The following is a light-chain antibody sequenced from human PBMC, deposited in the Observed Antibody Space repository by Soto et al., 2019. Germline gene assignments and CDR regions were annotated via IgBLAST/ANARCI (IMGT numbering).Light chain of an antibody. CDR2: DVS. CDR1: SSDVGGYNS. CDR3: SSYTSSSTPDV. Sequence: QSALTQPASVSGSPGQSITISCTGTSSDVGGYNSVSWYQQHPGKAPKLMIYDVSNRPSGVSNRFSGSKSGNTASLTISGLQAEDEADYYCSSYTSSSTPDVFGTGTKLTVL. J-gene: IGLJ1*01. V-gene: IGLV2-14*01.